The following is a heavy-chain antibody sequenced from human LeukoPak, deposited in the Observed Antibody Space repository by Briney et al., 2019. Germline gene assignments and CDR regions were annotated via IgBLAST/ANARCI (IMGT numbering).Heavy chain of an antibody. CDR2: FDPEDGET. CDR1: GYTLTELS. D-gene: IGHD5-18*01. CDR3: ATVATYSYSYGY. Sequence: ASVKVSCKVSGYTLTELSMHWVRQAPGKGLEWMGGFDPEDGETIYAQKFQGRVTMTEDTSTDTAYMELSSLRSEDTAVYYCATVATYSYSYGYWGQGTLVTVSS. J-gene: IGHJ4*02. V-gene: IGHV1-24*01.